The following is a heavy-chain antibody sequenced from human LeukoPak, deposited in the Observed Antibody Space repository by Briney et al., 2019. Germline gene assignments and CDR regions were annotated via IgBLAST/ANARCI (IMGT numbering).Heavy chain of an antibody. V-gene: IGHV3-13*01. CDR3: ARGSGYSYVDY. CDR2: IGTAGDI. D-gene: IGHD5-18*01. J-gene: IGHJ4*02. CDR1: GFTFSSYD. Sequence: GGSLRLSCAASGFTFSSYDMHWVRQSTGKGLEWVSGIGTAGDIYYSGSVKGRFTISRENAKNSLYLQMNSLRAGYTAVYYCARGSGYSYVDYWGQGTLVTVSS.